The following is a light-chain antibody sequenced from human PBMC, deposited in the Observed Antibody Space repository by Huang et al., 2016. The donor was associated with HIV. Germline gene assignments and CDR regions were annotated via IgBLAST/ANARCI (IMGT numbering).Light chain of an antibody. V-gene: IGKV2-30*01. CDR3: MQGTHWPPS. CDR2: KVS. Sequence: DVMMTQSPLSLPVPLGQPASISCKSNQSLVYSDGHTYLNWFQQRPGQSPRRLIYKVSSRDSGVPDRFGGSGSGTDFTLTISRVEAEDVGIYYCMQGTHWPPSFGQGTKLEIK. CDR1: QSLVYSDGHTY. J-gene: IGKJ2*03.